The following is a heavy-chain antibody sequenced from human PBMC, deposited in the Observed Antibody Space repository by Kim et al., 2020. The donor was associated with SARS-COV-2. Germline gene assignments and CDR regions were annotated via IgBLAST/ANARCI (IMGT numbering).Heavy chain of an antibody. J-gene: IGHJ4*02. Sequence: GGSLRLSCAASGFTFDDYAMHWVRQSPGKALEWLSGVSWDSASIGYADSVKGRFTISRDNAKNSLYLQMNSLRPEDTALYFCARSYYDTMYHFDYWGQGTLVTVSS. CDR2: VSWDSASI. D-gene: IGHD3-22*01. CDR3: ARSYYDTMYHFDY. CDR1: GFTFDDYA. V-gene: IGHV3-9*01.